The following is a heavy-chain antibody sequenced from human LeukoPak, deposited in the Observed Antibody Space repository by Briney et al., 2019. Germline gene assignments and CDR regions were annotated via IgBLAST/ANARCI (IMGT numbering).Heavy chain of an antibody. D-gene: IGHD3-22*01. CDR3: ARNFHRRLYDSSGYYPY. Sequence: GGTLRLSCAASGFTFSSYSMNWVRQAPGKGLECVSYISSSSTTIYYADSVKGRFTISRDNAKNSLYLQMNSLRAEDTAVYYCARNFHRRLYDSSGYYPYWGQGTLVTVSS. J-gene: IGHJ4*02. V-gene: IGHV3-48*01. CDR1: GFTFSSYS. CDR2: ISSSSTTI.